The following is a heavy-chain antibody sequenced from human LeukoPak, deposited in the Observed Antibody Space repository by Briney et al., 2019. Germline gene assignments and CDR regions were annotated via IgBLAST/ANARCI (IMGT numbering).Heavy chain of an antibody. J-gene: IGHJ6*03. Sequence: ASVKVSCKASGYTFTSYGISWVRQAPGQGLEWMGWISTYNGNTNYAKKLQGRVTMTTDPSTSTAYMELRSLRSDDTAVYYCARGRYCSSTSCYKVYYYYMDVWGKGTTVTVSS. D-gene: IGHD2-2*02. CDR2: ISTYNGNT. V-gene: IGHV1-18*01. CDR1: GYTFTSYG. CDR3: ARGRYCSSTSCYKVYYYYMDV.